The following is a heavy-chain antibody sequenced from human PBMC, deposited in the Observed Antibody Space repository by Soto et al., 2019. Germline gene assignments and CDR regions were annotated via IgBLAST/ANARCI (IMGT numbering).Heavy chain of an antibody. J-gene: IGHJ6*02. V-gene: IGHV3-33*08. CDR3: ARDRLYCGSGSHYGMDV. CDR1: GFTFSSYG. D-gene: IGHD3-10*01. CDR2: IWYDGSNK. Sequence: GGSLRLSCAASGFTFSSYGMHWVRQAPGKGLEWVAVIWYDGSNKYYADSVKGRFTISGDKSKNTLYLQMNSLSAEDTAVYYCARDRLYCGSGSHYGMDVWGQGTTVTVSS.